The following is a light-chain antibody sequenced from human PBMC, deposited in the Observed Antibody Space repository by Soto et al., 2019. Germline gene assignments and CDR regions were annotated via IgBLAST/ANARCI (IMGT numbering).Light chain of an antibody. V-gene: IGKV3-20*01. CDR1: QSVSSRF. J-gene: IGKJ1*01. Sequence: EIVLTQSPGTLSLSPGERATLSCRASQSVSSRFLAWYQQKPGQAPRVLLYGASTRATGIPDRFSGSGSGTDFTLTISRLEPEDFAVYFCQQYDSSRTFGQGTKVEMK. CDR3: QQYDSSRT. CDR2: GAS.